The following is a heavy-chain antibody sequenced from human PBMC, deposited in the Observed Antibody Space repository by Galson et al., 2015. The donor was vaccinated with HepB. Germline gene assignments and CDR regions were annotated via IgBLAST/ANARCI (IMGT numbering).Heavy chain of an antibody. Sequence: SLRLSCAASGFTVSSNYMSWVRQAPGKGLEWVSVIYSGGSTYYADSVKGRFTISRDNSKNTLYLQMNSLRVEDTAVYYCATRIAVVDFDYWGQGTLVTVSP. J-gene: IGHJ4*02. CDR3: ATRIAVVDFDY. V-gene: IGHV3-66*04. CDR1: GFTVSSNY. CDR2: IYSGGST. D-gene: IGHD6-19*01.